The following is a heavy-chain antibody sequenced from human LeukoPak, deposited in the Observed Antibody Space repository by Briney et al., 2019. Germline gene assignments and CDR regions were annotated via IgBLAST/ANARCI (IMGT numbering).Heavy chain of an antibody. V-gene: IGHV3-7*01. D-gene: IGHD2-2*01. CDR1: GFTFSSYW. CDR3: AREGSDIVVVPAAMGDAFDL. J-gene: IGHJ3*01. CDR2: IKQEGSEK. Sequence: QPGGSLRLSFAASGFTFSSYWMSGVRRAPGKGLEGGANIKQEGSEKYCVDSVKGRFTISRDNAKNSLYLQMHRLRAEDTAVYYCAREGSDIVVVPAAMGDAFDLWGQGTMVSVSS.